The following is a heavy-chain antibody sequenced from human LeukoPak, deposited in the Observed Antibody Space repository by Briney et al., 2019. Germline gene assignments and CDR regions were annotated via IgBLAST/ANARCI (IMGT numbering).Heavy chain of an antibody. CDR1: GFTFSSYG. D-gene: IGHD2-21*02. V-gene: IGHV3-30*18. CDR3: AKDNGAYCGGDCYSSSYWYFDL. J-gene: IGHJ2*01. CDR2: ISYDGSNK. Sequence: PGRSLRLSCAASGFTFSSYGMHWVRQAPGKGLEWVAVISYDGSNKYNADSVRGRFTISRDNSKNTLYLQMNSLRAEDTAVYFCAKDNGAYCGGDCYSSSYWYFDLWGRGTLVTVSS.